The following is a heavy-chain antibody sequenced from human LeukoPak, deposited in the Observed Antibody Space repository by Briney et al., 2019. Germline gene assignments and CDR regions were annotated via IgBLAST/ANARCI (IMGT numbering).Heavy chain of an antibody. CDR3: AKGGVVVVAASDY. D-gene: IGHD2-15*01. V-gene: IGHV3-23*01. CDR1: GFTFSSYA. Sequence: PGGSLRLSYAASGFTFSSYAMSWVRRAPGKGLEWVSAISGSGGSTYYADSVKGRFTISRDNSKNTLYLQMNSLRAEDTAVYYCAKGGVVVVAASDYWGQGTLVTVSS. J-gene: IGHJ4*02. CDR2: ISGSGGST.